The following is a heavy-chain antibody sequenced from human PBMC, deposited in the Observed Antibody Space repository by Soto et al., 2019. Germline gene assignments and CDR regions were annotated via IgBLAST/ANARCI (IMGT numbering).Heavy chain of an antibody. CDR3: ARDLAVALNYYYGMDV. V-gene: IGHV1-46*01. CDR2: INPSGGST. D-gene: IGHD6-19*01. J-gene: IGHJ6*02. CDR1: GYTFTSYY. Sequence: ASVKVSCKASGYTFTSYYMHWVRQAPGQGLEWMGIINPSGGSTSYAQKFQGRVTMTRDTSTSTVYMELSSLRSEDTAVYYCARDLAVALNYYYGMDVWGQGTSVTVSS.